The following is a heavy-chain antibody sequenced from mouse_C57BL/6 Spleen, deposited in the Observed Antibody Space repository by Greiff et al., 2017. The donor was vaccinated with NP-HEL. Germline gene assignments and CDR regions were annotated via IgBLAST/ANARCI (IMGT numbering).Heavy chain of an antibody. V-gene: IGHV1-26*01. CDR1: GYTFTDYY. D-gene: IGHD2-5*01. CDR2: INPNNGGT. Sequence: EVQLQQSGPELVKPGASVKISCKASGYTFTDYYMNWVKQSHGKSLEWIGDINPNNGGTSYNQKFKGKATLTVDKSSSTAYMELRSLTSEDSAVYYCAREGAYYSTYYAMDYWGQGTSVTVSS. CDR3: AREGAYYSTYYAMDY. J-gene: IGHJ4*01.